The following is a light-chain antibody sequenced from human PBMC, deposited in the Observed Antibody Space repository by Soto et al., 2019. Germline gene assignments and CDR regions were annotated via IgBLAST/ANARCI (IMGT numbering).Light chain of an antibody. CDR3: SSYTSSSTPYV. CDR2: DVR. J-gene: IGLJ1*01. CDR1: SSDVGGYNY. Sequence: QSALTQPASVSGSPGQSITISCTGTSSDVGGYNYVSWYQQHPGKAPKLRIYDVRNRPSGVYNTFSGSKSGNTASLTISVLQAEDEADYYCSSYTSSSTPYVFGTGTKLTVL. V-gene: IGLV2-14*01.